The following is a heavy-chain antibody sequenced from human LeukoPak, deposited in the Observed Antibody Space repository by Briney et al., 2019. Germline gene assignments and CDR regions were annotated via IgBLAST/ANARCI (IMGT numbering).Heavy chain of an antibody. CDR1: GFTFSSYS. D-gene: IGHD1-26*01. Sequence: PGGSLRLSCAASGFTFSSYSLNWVRQAPGKGLEWVAVISYDGSNKYYADSVKGRFTISRDNSKNTLYLQMNSLRAEDTAVYYCARVGVVGASFDYWGQGTLVTVSS. J-gene: IGHJ4*02. CDR3: ARVGVVGASFDY. V-gene: IGHV3-30*03. CDR2: ISYDGSNK.